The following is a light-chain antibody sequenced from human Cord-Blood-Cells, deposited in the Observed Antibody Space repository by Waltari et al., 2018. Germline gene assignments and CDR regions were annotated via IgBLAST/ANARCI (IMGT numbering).Light chain of an antibody. CDR3: CSYAGSSTFVV. V-gene: IGLV2-23*03. CDR1: SSYVGSYNL. CDR2: VGS. Sequence: QSALTQPASVSGSPGQSITISCTGTSSYVGSYNLISWSQQHPGKAPKLMIYVGSKRLSVVFNRFSGSRSGNTASLTISGLQAEDEADYYCCSYAGSSTFVVFGGGTKLTVL. J-gene: IGLJ2*01.